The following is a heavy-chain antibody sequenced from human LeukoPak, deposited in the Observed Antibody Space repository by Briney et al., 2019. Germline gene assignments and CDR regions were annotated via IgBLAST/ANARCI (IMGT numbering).Heavy chain of an antibody. CDR2: INPNSGGT. CDR1: GYTFTGYY. Sequence: ASVKVSCKASGYTFTGYYMHWVRQAPGQGLEWMGWINPNSGGTNYAQKFQGRVTMTRDTSISTAYMELSRLRSDDTAVYYCARDEGISDAFDIWGQGTMVTVSS. CDR3: ARDEGISDAFDI. J-gene: IGHJ3*02. V-gene: IGHV1-2*02. D-gene: IGHD3-10*01.